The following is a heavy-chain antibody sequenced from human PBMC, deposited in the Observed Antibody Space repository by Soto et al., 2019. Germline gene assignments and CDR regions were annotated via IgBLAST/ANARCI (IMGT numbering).Heavy chain of an antibody. D-gene: IGHD2-2*01. CDR3: ASGGEVVPAAIRYGMDV. V-gene: IGHV1-69*01. Sequence: QVQLVQSGAEVKKSGSSVKVSCKASGGTFSSYAISWVRQAPGQGLEWMGGIIPIFGTANYAQKFQGRVTITADESTSTAYMELSSLRSEDTAVYYCASGGEVVPAAIRYGMDVWGQGTTVTVSS. CDR1: GGTFSSYA. J-gene: IGHJ6*02. CDR2: IIPIFGTA.